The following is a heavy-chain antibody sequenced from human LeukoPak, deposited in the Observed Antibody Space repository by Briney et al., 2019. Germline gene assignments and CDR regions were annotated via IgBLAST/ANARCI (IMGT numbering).Heavy chain of an antibody. CDR1: GYSISSGYY. CDR2: IYHSGST. Sequence: PSETLSLTCGVSGYSISSGYYWGRFRQPPGKGLEWIGCIYHSGSTYNNPSLKSRVTISVDTSKNQFSLRLSSVTAADTAVYYCARQGGSNSPYYYYYMDVWGKGTTVTVSS. V-gene: IGHV4-38-2*01. J-gene: IGHJ6*03. CDR3: ARQGGSNSPYYYYYMDV. D-gene: IGHD3-16*01.